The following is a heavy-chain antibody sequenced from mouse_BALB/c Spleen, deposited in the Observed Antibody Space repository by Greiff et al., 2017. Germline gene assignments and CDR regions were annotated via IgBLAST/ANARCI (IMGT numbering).Heavy chain of an antibody. D-gene: IGHD2-12*01. CDR2: ISSGGST. V-gene: IGHV5-6-5*01. J-gene: IGHJ2*01. CDR3: AREGDDPYYFDY. Sequence: EVKLMESGGGLVKPGGSLKLSCAASGFTFSSYAMSWVRQTPEKRLEWVASISSGGSTYYPDSVKGRFTISRDNARNILYLQMSSLRSEDTAMYYCAREGDDPYYFDYWGQGTTLTVSS. CDR1: GFTFSSYA.